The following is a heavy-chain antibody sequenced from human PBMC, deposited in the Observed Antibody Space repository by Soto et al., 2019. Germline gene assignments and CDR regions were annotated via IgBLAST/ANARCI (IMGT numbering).Heavy chain of an antibody. V-gene: IGHV4-4*02. D-gene: IGHD1-7*01. J-gene: IGHJ4*02. CDR3: TRNGNYCLDY. CDR2: IYRTGET. CDR1: GGSISSGNW. Sequence: SETLSLTCAVSGGSISSGNWLSWVRQTPGKGLEWIGEIYRTGETNYNPSLKSRATISVDKSENQFSLRLNSVTAADTAFYYCTRNGNYCLDYWGQGTLVTVSS.